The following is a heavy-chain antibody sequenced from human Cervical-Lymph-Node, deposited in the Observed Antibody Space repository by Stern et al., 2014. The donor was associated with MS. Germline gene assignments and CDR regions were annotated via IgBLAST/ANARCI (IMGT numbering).Heavy chain of an antibody. J-gene: IGHJ3*02. Sequence: VQLEQSGAEVMKPGASVKVSCKASGDTFTSNGINWVRQAPGQGLEWMGWIIAYNGNTNYAQKLQGRVTMTTDTSTSTAYMELRSLRSDDTAVYYCARDLLGSENAFDIWGQGTMVTVSS. V-gene: IGHV1-18*01. CDR3: ARDLLGSENAFDI. CDR1: GDTFTSNG. D-gene: IGHD2-15*01. CDR2: IIAYNGNT.